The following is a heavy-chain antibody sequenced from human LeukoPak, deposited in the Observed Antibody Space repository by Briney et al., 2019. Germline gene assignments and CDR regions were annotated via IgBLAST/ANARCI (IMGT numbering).Heavy chain of an antibody. CDR3: ARGGGVLRYFDWLFIPDAFDI. D-gene: IGHD3-9*01. J-gene: IGHJ3*02. CDR2: IYHSGST. Sequence: SETLSLTCSVSGYSISSGYYWGWIRQPPGKGLEWIGSIYHSGSTYYNPSLKSRVTISLDTSKNQFSLKLSSVTAADTAVYYCARGGGVLRYFDWLFIPDAFDIWGQGTMVTVSS. V-gene: IGHV4-38-2*02. CDR1: GYSISSGYY.